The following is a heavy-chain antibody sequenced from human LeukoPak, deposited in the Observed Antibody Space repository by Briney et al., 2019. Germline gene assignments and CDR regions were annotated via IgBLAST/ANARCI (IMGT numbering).Heavy chain of an antibody. D-gene: IGHD3-22*01. V-gene: IGHV3-23*01. CDR1: GFTFSSYA. Sequence: GGSLRLSCAASGFTFSSYAMSLVRQAPGKGLEWVSSISGLGGSTYYADSVRDRFTISRDNSKNTLYLQMNSLRAEDTALYYCAKDYYETNWGQGTLVTVSS. CDR3: AKDYYETN. J-gene: IGHJ4*02. CDR2: ISGLGGST.